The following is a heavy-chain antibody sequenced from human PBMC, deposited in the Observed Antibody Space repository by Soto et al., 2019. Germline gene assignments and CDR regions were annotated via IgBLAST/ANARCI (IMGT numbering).Heavy chain of an antibody. CDR2: IYYSGST. D-gene: IGHD2-21*01. J-gene: IGHJ4*02. CDR1: GGSINSGDYY. CDR3: ARIGLASALL. Sequence: LQTLSLTYTVSGGSINSGDYYWSWIRQPPGQGLEWIGYIYYSGSTYYNPPLRSRVTISIDTSKNLFFLNLTSVTAADTAVYFCARIGLASALLWGQGTLVTVSS. V-gene: IGHV4-30-4*01.